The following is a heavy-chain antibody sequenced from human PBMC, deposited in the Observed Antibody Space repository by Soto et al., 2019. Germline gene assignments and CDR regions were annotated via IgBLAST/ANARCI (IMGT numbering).Heavy chain of an antibody. CDR3: ARERGEYDSGWYIDR. CDR2: IPNTENKK. CDR1: GFTFSSYG. D-gene: IGHD6-19*01. J-gene: IGHJ5*02. V-gene: IGHV3-30-3*01. Sequence: QVQLEESGGGVVQPGTSLRLSCVASGFTFSSYGMHWVRQAPGKGLEWVAVIPNTENKKYYADSVKGRFTISRDNALNSLYLQMNSPRDEDTAIYYCARERGEYDSGWYIDRWGQGTPVTVSS.